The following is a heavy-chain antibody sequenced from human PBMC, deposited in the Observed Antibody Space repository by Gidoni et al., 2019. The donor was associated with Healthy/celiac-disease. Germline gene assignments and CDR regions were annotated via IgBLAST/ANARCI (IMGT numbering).Heavy chain of an antibody. D-gene: IGHD4-17*01. CDR2: INHSGST. V-gene: IGHV4-34*01. J-gene: IGHJ4*02. CDR1: GRSFSGYY. Sequence: QVQLQQWGAGLLKPSETLSLPCAVYGRSFSGYYWGWIRQPPGKGLEWIGEINHSGSTNYNPSLKSRVTISVDTSKNQFSLKLSSVTAADTAVYYCARWNTEYGGSNFDYWGQGTLVTVSS. CDR3: ARWNTEYGGSNFDY.